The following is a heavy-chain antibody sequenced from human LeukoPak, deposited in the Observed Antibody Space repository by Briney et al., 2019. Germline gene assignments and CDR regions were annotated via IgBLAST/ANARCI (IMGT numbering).Heavy chain of an antibody. Sequence: PGGSLRLSCAASGFTFSGYWMSWVRQAPGKGLEWVANIKPDGSEKYYVDSVKGRFTISRDNAKNSLYLQMNSLRAEDTAVYYCARDQVEYDYVWGSYRYTGSSFDYWGQGTLVTVSS. CDR1: GFTFSGYW. CDR3: ARDQVEYDYVWGSYRYTGSSFDY. CDR2: IKPDGSEK. V-gene: IGHV3-7*01. J-gene: IGHJ4*02. D-gene: IGHD3-16*02.